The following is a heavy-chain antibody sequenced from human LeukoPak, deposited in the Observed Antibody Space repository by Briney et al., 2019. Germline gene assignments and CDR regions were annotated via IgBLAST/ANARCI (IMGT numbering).Heavy chain of an antibody. CDR3: ARGRHDITMIVVVMTSVSYYLDV. CDR2: TNPSGST. V-gene: IGHV4-34*01. Sequence: SETLSLTCAVYGGSFSGYHWTWIRQSPGKVLEWNGDTNPSGSTYYTPSLKSRLTISVDTSKSQFSLKLRSVTAADTAVYYCARGRHDITMIVVVMTSVSYYLDVWGKGTTVTVS. D-gene: IGHD3-22*01. J-gene: IGHJ6*03. CDR1: GGSFSGYH.